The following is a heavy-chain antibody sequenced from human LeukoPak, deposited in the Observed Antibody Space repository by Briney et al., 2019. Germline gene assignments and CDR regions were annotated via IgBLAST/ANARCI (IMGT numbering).Heavy chain of an antibody. CDR2: INRSGST. CDR1: GGSFSGYY. Sequence: SETLSLTCAVYGGSFSGYYWSWIRQPPGKGLEWIGEINRSGSTNYNPSLKSRVTISVDTSKNQFSLKLSSVTAADTAVYYCARSSARGRFQHDYMDVWGKGTTVTVSS. J-gene: IGHJ6*03. CDR3: ARSSARGRFQHDYMDV. V-gene: IGHV4-34*01. D-gene: IGHD3-3*01.